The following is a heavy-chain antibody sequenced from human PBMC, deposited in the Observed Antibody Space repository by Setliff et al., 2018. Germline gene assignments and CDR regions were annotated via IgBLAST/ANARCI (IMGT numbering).Heavy chain of an antibody. CDR2: IHVSGTTT. D-gene: IGHD6-6*01. CDR1: TFTFTKYA. J-gene: IGHJ4*02. CDR3: ARDPQQLVIRYYFDY. V-gene: IGHV3-23*01. Sequence: GGSLRLSCVASTFTFTKYAVTWVRQAPGKGLEWVSSIHVSGTTTYYADSVKGRFTISRDNSKNTLYLQMNSLRAEDTAVYYCARDPQQLVIRYYFDYWGQGTLVTVSS.